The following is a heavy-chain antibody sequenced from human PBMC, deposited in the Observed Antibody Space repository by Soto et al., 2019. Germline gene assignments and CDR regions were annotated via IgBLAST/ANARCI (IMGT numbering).Heavy chain of an antibody. CDR3: ARDFGDGYNNYYYYYGMDV. Sequence: SETLSLTCTVSGGSISSGGYYWSWIRQHPGKGLEWIGYIYYSGSTYYNPSLKSRVTISVDTSKNQFSLKLSSVTAADTAVYYCARDFGDGYNNYYYYYGMDVWGQGTTVTVSS. J-gene: IGHJ6*02. CDR1: GGSISSGGYY. D-gene: IGHD5-12*01. V-gene: IGHV4-31*03. CDR2: IYYSGST.